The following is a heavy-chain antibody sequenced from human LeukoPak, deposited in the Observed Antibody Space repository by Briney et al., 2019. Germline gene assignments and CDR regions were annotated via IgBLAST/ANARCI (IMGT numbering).Heavy chain of an antibody. J-gene: IGHJ4*02. CDR2: IIPIFGTA. CDR3: ARGFPDGSGSYPQPFDY. V-gene: IGHV1-69*06. Sequence: GASVKVSCKASGGTFSSYAISWVRQAPGQGLERMGGIIPIFGTANYAQKFQGRVTITADKSTSIAYMELSSLRSEDTAVYYCARGFPDGSGSYPQPFDYWGQGTLVTVSS. CDR1: GGTFSSYA. D-gene: IGHD3-10*01.